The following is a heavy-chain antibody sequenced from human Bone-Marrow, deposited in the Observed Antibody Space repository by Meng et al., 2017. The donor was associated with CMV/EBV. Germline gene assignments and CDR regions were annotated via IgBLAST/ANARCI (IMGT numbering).Heavy chain of an antibody. Sequence: GGSLRLSCAASGFTFSSYAMHWVRQAPGKGLEWVAVISYDGSNKYYADSVKGRFTISRDNSKNTLYLQMNSLRAEDTAVYYCARYSSSWGFYYYYGMDVWGQGTTVTV. V-gene: IGHV3-30*04. CDR2: ISYDGSNK. J-gene: IGHJ6*02. D-gene: IGHD6-13*01. CDR1: GFTFSSYA. CDR3: ARYSSSWGFYYYYGMDV.